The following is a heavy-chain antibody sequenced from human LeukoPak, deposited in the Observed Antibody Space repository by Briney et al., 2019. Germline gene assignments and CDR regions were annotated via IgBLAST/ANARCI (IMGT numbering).Heavy chain of an antibody. V-gene: IGHV4-38-2*02. J-gene: IGHJ5*02. Sequence: SETLSLTCTVSGYSISSGYYWGWIRQPPGKGLEWIGSIYHSGSTYYNPSLKSRVTISVDTSKNQFSLKLSSVTAADTAVYYGARAAMVRGVINSFDPWGQGTLVTVSS. CDR3: ARAAMVRGVINSFDP. CDR2: IYHSGST. CDR1: GYSISSGYY. D-gene: IGHD3-10*01.